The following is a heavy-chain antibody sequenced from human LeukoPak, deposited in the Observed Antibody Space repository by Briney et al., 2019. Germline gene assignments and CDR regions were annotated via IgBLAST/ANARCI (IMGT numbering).Heavy chain of an antibody. D-gene: IGHD2-2*01. V-gene: IGHV3-64*01. Sequence: PGGSLRLSCAASGFTFSSYAMHWVRQAPGKGLEYVSAISGNGGSTYYANSVKGRFTISRDNSKNTLYLQMGSLRAEDMAVYYCASAEGYCSSTSCYWYFDYWGQGTLVTVSS. CDR3: ASAEGYCSSTSCYWYFDY. CDR1: GFTFSSYA. J-gene: IGHJ4*02. CDR2: ISGNGGST.